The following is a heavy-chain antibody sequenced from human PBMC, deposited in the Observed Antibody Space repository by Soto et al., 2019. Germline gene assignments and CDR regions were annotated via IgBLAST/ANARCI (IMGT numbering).Heavy chain of an antibody. J-gene: IGHJ4*02. CDR3: ARERSSGWYVDY. V-gene: IGHV1-8*01. D-gene: IGHD6-19*01. CDR2: MNPNRGNT. Sequence: QVQLVQSGAEVKKPGASVKVSCKASGYTFTSYDINWVRQATGQGLEWMGWMNPNRGNTGYAQKFQSRVTMTRNTCISTAYMEVSSLRSEDTAVYYCARERSSGWYVDYWGQGTLVTVSS. CDR1: GYTFTSYD.